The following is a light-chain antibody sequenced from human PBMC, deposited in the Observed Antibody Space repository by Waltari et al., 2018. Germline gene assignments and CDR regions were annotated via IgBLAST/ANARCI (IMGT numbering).Light chain of an antibody. V-gene: IGLV2-14*03. CDR1: SSDVGRYKY. Sequence: QSPLTQPASVSGSPGQSITISCSGTSSDVGRYKYVSWFQQLPGKAPKLMSYDVNNRPSGVSTRFSGSKSGNTASLTISGLQAEDEADYYCSSYTADTTRVFGGGTKLTVL. CDR2: DVN. CDR3: SSYTADTTRV. J-gene: IGLJ3*02.